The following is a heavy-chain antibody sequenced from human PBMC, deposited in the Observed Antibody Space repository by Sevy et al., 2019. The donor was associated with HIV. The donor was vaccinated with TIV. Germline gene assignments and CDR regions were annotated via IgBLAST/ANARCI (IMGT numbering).Heavy chain of an antibody. CDR3: ARDYDSSGYYAIDY. CDR2: ISYDGSNK. Sequence: GGSLRLSCAASGFTFSSYAMHWVHQAPGKGLEWVAVISYDGSNKYYADSVKGRFTISRDNSKNTLYLQMNSLRAEDTAVYYCARDYDSSGYYAIDYWGQGTLVTVSS. V-gene: IGHV3-30-3*01. D-gene: IGHD3-22*01. J-gene: IGHJ4*02. CDR1: GFTFSSYA.